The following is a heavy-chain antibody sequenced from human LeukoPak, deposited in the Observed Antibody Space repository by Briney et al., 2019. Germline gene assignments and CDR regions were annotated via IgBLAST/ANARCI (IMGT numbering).Heavy chain of an antibody. CDR3: AKASKSPTVAGIYYYYGMDV. D-gene: IGHD6-19*01. J-gene: IGHJ6*02. V-gene: IGHV3-43*01. CDR2: ISWDGGST. Sequence: GGSLRLSCAASGFTFDDYTMHWVRQAPGNGLEWVSLISWDGGSTYYADSVKGRFTISRDNSKNSLYLQMNSLRTEDTALYYCAKASKSPTVAGIYYYYGMDVWGQGTTVTVSS. CDR1: GFTFDDYT.